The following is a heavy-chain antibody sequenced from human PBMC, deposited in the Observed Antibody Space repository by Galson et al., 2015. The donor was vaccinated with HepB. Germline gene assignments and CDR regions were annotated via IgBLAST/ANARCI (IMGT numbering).Heavy chain of an antibody. V-gene: IGHV3-23*01. J-gene: IGHJ3*01. CDR3: AKHNCGGDCYATPDTFDV. D-gene: IGHD2-21*02. CDR2: IRGSGGPT. Sequence: SLRLSCAASGFNFSSYDMSWVRQAPGKGLEWVSAIRGSGGPTYYADSVKGRFTISRDNSKNTLFLQMNSLRAEDTAIYYCAKHNCGGDCYATPDTFDVWGQGTMVTVS. CDR1: GFNFSSYD.